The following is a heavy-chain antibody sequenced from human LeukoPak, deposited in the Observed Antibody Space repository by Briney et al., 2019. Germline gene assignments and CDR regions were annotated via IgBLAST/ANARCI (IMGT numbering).Heavy chain of an antibody. J-gene: IGHJ4*02. D-gene: IGHD3-3*02. V-gene: IGHV3-30-3*01. CDR1: GFTFSSYA. CDR2: ISYDGSNK. Sequence: GGSLRLSCAASGFTFSSYAMHWVRQAPGKGLEWVAVISYDGSNKYYADSVKGRFTISRDNAKNSLYLQMNSLRAEDTAIYYCAEGFIRDFFDYWGQGTLVTVSS. CDR3: AEGFIRDFFDY.